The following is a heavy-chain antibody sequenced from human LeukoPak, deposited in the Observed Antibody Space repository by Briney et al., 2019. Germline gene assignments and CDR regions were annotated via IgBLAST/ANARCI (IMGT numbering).Heavy chain of an antibody. Sequence: GGSLRLSCAASGFTFSSYAMSWVRQAPGKGLEWVLAISGSGGSTYYADSVKGRFTISRDNSKNTLYLQMNSLRAEDTAVYYCAKGTGIVGATSDALDIWGQGTMVTVSS. D-gene: IGHD1-26*01. CDR3: AKGTGIVGATSDALDI. V-gene: IGHV3-23*01. J-gene: IGHJ3*02. CDR1: GFTFSSYA. CDR2: ISGSGGST.